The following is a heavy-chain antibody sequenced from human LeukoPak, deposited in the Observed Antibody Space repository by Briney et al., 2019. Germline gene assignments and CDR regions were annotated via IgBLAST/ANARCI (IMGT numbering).Heavy chain of an antibody. Sequence: QPAGSLRLSCVASGFSFSTYGMHWVRQAPGKGLEWVALMWYDGSNKNYAGSVRGRFTICRDNSKNTLYLQMDSLRAEDTAVYYCARYCGGGNCYTGLDSWGQGTLVTVSS. CDR2: MWYDGSNK. CDR1: GFSFSTYG. CDR3: ARYCGGGNCYTGLDS. V-gene: IGHV3-33*01. D-gene: IGHD2-15*01. J-gene: IGHJ4*02.